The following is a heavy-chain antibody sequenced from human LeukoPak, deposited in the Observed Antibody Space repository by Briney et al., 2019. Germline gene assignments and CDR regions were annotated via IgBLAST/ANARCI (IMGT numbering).Heavy chain of an antibody. CDR2: ISGSGGST. Sequence: GSLRLSCAASGFTFSSYAMSWVRQAPGKGLEWVSGISGSGGSTYNADSVKSRFTISRDNSKNTLYLQMNSLRAEDTAVYYCAKYVSGWYLRWYFDYWGQGTLVTVSS. V-gene: IGHV3-23*01. CDR1: GFTFSSYA. CDR3: AKYVSGWYLRWYFDY. D-gene: IGHD6-19*01. J-gene: IGHJ4*02.